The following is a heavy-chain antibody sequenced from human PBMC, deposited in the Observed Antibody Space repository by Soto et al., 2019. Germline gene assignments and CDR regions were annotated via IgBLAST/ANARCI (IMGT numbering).Heavy chain of an antibody. J-gene: IGHJ6*02. D-gene: IGHD2-15*01. CDR2: INPNRGGT. Sequence: ASVKVSCKASGYTFTGCYMHWVRQAPGQWLEWMGWINPNRGGTNYAQKFQGRVTMTRDTSISTAYMELSRLRSDDTAVYYCASRYCSGGSCDYYYYGMDVWGQGTTVTVSS. V-gene: IGHV1-2*02. CDR3: ASRYCSGGSCDYYYYGMDV. CDR1: GYTFTGCY.